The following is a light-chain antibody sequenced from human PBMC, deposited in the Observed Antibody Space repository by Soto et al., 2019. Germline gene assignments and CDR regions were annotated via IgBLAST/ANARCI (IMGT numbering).Light chain of an antibody. CDR2: KDS. Sequence: SYELTQPPSVSVSPGQTARITCSGDALPKQYAYWYQQKPGQAPVLVIYKDSERPSGIPERFSGSSSGTTVTLTISGVQAEDEADYSCQSADSSGTSHVVFGGGTQLTVL. J-gene: IGLJ2*01. CDR3: QSADSSGTSHVV. CDR1: ALPKQY. V-gene: IGLV3-25*03.